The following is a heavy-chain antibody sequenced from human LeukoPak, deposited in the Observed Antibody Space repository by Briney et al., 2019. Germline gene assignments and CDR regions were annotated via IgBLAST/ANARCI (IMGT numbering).Heavy chain of an antibody. D-gene: IGHD1-26*01. J-gene: IGHJ4*01. CDR1: GFTFGSYA. CDR3: VKGNSGSYPAHRRFDH. CDR2: LGDSGSST. V-gene: IGHV3-23*01. Sequence: GGSLRLSCAASGFTFGSYAMTWARQAPGKGLEWVSSLGDSGSSTYYAVSVKGRFTISRDNSKDTLFLQMNSLTVEDTAVYYCVKGNSGSYPAHRRFDHWAQEPWSPSPQ.